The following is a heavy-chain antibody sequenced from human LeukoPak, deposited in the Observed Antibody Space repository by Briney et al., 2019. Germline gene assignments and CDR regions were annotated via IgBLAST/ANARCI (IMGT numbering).Heavy chain of an antibody. J-gene: IGHJ6*02. Sequence: GASVKVSCKVSGYTFTSYGISWVRQAPGQGLEWMGWISAHDGNTNYAQKLQGRVTMTTDTSTSTAYMELRSLRSDDAAVYYCARDGKFIPYDMDVWGQGTTVTVSS. CDR1: GYTFTSYG. D-gene: IGHD1-14*01. CDR3: ARDGKFIPYDMDV. V-gene: IGHV1-18*01. CDR2: ISAHDGNT.